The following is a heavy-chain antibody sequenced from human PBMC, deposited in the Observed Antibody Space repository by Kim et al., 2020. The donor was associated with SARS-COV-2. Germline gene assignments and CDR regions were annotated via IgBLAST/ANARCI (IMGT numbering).Heavy chain of an antibody. J-gene: IGHJ4*02. CDR1: GGSISSGGYS. CDR2: IYHSGST. V-gene: IGHV4-30-2*01. CDR3: ARAGITFGGVIAEFDY. D-gene: IGHD3-16*02. Sequence: SETLSLTCAVSGGSISSGGYSWSWIRQPPGKGLEWIGYIYHSGSTYYNPSLKSRVTISVDRSKNQFSLKLSSVTAADTAVYYCARAGITFGGVIAEFDYWGQGTLVTVSS.